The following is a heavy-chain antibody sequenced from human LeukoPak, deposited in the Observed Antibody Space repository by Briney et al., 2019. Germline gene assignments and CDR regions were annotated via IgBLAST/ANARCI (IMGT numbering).Heavy chain of an antibody. CDR3: AKTTGRSSRPLDS. CDR2: ISGSAAKA. V-gene: IGHV3-23*01. D-gene: IGHD6-19*01. Sequence: GGSLRLSCAASGFVFSYYAMSWVRQPPGKGLEWVSAISGSAAKAYYADSVKGRFTISRDNSSNTLFLQMNSLRAEDTALYYCAKTTGRSSRPLDSWGQGTLVTVSS. J-gene: IGHJ4*02. CDR1: GFVFSYYA.